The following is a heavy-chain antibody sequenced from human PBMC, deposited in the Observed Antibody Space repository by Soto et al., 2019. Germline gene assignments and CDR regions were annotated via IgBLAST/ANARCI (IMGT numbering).Heavy chain of an antibody. J-gene: IGHJ5*02. D-gene: IGHD3-10*01. Sequence: QVQLVQSAGEMRKPGASVKVSCKASVSIFATYGITWVRQAPGQGLEWMGWSSGDNGHTNYAQRFQGRVTMTTDTSTNTAYMELRSLSSDDTAMYYCARHRPGISMIRGVKTYNWLDPWGQGTLVTVSS. CDR2: SSGDNGHT. CDR3: ARHRPGISMIRGVKTYNWLDP. CDR1: VSIFATYG. V-gene: IGHV1-18*01.